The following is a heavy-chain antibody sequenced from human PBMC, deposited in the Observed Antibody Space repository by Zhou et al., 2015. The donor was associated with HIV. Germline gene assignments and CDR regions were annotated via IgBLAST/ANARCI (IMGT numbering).Heavy chain of an antibody. J-gene: IGHJ3*02. CDR3: ARDDEGAFDI. CDR2: ISAYDDNT. CDR1: VTYLHYG. Sequence: QVQLVQSGAEVKKPGASVKVSCKALVTYLHYGISWVRQAPGQGLEWMGWISAYDDNTNYAQKFQGEVTMTTDTSTSTAYMELRSLRSDDTAVYYCARDDEGAFDIWGQGTMVTVSS. V-gene: IGHV1-18*01.